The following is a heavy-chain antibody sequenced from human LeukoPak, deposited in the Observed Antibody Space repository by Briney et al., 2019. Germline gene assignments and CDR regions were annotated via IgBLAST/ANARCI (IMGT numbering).Heavy chain of an antibody. CDR1: GCPFSSYW. CDR3: ARSRLRGVYACDI. CDR2: ISSDGSST. D-gene: IGHD3-10*01. V-gene: IGHV3-74*01. Sequence: GGSLRLSCAASGCPFSSYWKHWVRKPPGEGLVWVSCISSDGSSTTYADSVKSRFTITRDNAKNSLYLQMNSLRAEDTAVYYCARSRLRGVYACDIWGQGTMVTVSS. J-gene: IGHJ3*02.